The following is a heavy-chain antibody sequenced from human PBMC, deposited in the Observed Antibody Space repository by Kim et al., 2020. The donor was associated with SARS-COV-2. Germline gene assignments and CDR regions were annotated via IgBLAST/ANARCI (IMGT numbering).Heavy chain of an antibody. CDR1: GFTFSSYS. V-gene: IGHV3-21*01. CDR3: AREYCSSTSCYTTFWGDWYFDL. CDR2: ISSSSSYI. J-gene: IGHJ2*01. D-gene: IGHD2-2*02. Sequence: GGSLRLSCAASGFTFSSYSMNWVRQAPGKGLEWVSSISSSSSYIYYADSVKGRFTISRDNAKNSLYLQMNSLRAEDTAVYYCAREYCSSTSCYTTFWGDWYFDLWGRGTLVTVSS.